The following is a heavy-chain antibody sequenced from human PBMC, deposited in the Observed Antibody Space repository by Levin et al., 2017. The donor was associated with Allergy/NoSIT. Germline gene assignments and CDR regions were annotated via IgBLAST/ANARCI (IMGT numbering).Heavy chain of an antibody. CDR3: ARETVTNSPPFDY. Sequence: SETLSLTCTVSGGSISSDGYYWSWIRQHPGKGLEWMGYIYYRGSTYYNPSLKSRVTISVDTSKNQFSLKLSSVTAADTAVYYCARETVTNSPPFDYWGQGTLVTVSS. CDR2: IYYRGST. J-gene: IGHJ4*02. V-gene: IGHV4-31*03. D-gene: IGHD4-17*01. CDR1: GGSISSDGYY.